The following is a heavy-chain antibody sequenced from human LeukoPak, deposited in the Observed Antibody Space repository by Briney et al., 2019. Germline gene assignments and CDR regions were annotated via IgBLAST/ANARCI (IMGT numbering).Heavy chain of an antibody. CDR3: AVGGQDIGYRSSTSCAPAG. CDR2: IYSGGST. J-gene: IGHJ4*02. Sequence: PGGSLRLSCAASGFTVSSSYMSWVRQAPGRGLEWVSVIYSGGSTYYADSVKGRFTISRDNSKNTLYLQMNSLRAEDTAVYYCAVGGQDIGYRSSTSCAPAGWGQGTLVTVSS. V-gene: IGHV3-53*01. CDR1: GFTVSSSY. D-gene: IGHD2-2*01.